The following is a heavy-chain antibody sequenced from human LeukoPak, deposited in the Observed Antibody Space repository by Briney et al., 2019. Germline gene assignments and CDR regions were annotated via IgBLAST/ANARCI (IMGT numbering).Heavy chain of an antibody. CDR2: IYPTDSIT. D-gene: IGHD4-17*01. Sequence: GESLKISCKTSGYDFSSKWIGWVRQVPGKGLEWMGIIYPTDSITKYSPSFQGHVTMSVDTSVNTAYLQWTSLEASDTAIYYCARLAPDYADYWFDPWGQGTLVTVSS. CDR1: GYDFSSKW. J-gene: IGHJ5*02. CDR3: ARLAPDYADYWFDP. V-gene: IGHV5-51*01.